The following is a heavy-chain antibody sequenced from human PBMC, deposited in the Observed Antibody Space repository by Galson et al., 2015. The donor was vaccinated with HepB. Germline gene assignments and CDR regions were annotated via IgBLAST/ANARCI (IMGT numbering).Heavy chain of an antibody. Sequence: SVKVSCKASGYTLSNYAMNWVRQAPGQGLEWMGWINTDTENPTYAQGFTGRFVFSWDTSLSTTYLQISSLKADDTAVYYCAGGYGRYYYHMDVWGQGTTVTVSS. CDR2: INTDTENP. CDR1: GYTLSNYA. CDR3: AGGYGRYYYHMDV. D-gene: IGHD3-16*01. V-gene: IGHV7-4-1*02. J-gene: IGHJ6*03.